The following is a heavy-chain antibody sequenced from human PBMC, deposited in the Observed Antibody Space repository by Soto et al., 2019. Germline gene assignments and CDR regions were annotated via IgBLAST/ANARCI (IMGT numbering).Heavy chain of an antibody. J-gene: IGHJ3*01. CDR2: IYNSGSA. Sequence: SETLALTCTFSGGTISRYYGSWIRQPPGKGLEWIGYIYNSGSANYNPSLTSRSTLSVDTSKNQLSLKLSSVTAADTAVYYCARPAVTGFLNAFDAWGQGTMVT. CDR1: GGTISRYY. D-gene: IGHD6-19*01. V-gene: IGHV4-59*08. CDR3: ARPAVTGFLNAFDA.